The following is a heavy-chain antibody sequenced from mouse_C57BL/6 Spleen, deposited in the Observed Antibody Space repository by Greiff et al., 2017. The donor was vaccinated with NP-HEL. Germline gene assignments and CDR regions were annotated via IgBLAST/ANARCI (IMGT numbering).Heavy chain of an antibody. V-gene: IGHV1-22*01. CDR2: INPNNGGT. J-gene: IGHJ3*01. D-gene: IGHD3-2*02. CDR3: ARLGAQALFAY. CDR1: GYTFTDYN. Sequence: EVQLQHSGPELVKPGASVKMSCKASGYTFTDYNMHWVKQSHGKSLEWIGYINPNNGGTSYNQKFKGKATLTVNKSSSTAYMELRSLTSEDSAVYYCARLGAQALFAYWGQGTLVTVSA.